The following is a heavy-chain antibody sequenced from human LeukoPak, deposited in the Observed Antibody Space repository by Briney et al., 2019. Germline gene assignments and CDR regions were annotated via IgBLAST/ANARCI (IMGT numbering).Heavy chain of an antibody. Sequence: GGSLRLSCAASGFTFSSYGMHWVRQAPGKGLEWVAVIWYDGSNKYYADSVKGRFTISRDNSKNTLYLQMNSLRAEDTAVYYCARSGGSTTNNWFDPWGQGTPVTVSS. CDR3: ARSGGSTTNNWFDP. D-gene: IGHD2-2*01. CDR1: GFTFSSYG. CDR2: IWYDGSNK. J-gene: IGHJ5*02. V-gene: IGHV3-33*01.